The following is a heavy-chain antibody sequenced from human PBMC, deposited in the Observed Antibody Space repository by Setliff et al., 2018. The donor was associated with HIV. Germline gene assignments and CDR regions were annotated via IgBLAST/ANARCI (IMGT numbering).Heavy chain of an antibody. J-gene: IGHJ3*02. CDR3: ARHAKLGIGGNDVFDI. CDR1: GGSISNTGYY. V-gene: IGHV4-61*05. D-gene: IGHD7-27*01. CDR2: VYYSGSS. Sequence: SETLSLTCIVSGGSISNTGYYWSWIRQHPGKGLEWIGYVYYSGSSYYNPALRGRVTISLDKSQNQVSLKLRSVTAADTALYSCARHAKLGIGGNDVFDIWGQGTMVTVSS.